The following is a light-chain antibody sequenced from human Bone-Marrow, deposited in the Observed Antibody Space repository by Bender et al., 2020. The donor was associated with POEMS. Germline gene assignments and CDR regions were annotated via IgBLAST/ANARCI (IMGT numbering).Light chain of an antibody. CDR1: SSNTGSGYD. CDR2: GYN. CDR3: QSYDRSLSYV. V-gene: IGLV1-40*01. J-gene: IGLJ1*01. Sequence: QSVLTQPPSVSGAPGQRVTISCTGSSSNTGSGYDINWYQHLPGTAPKLLIYGYNNRPSGVPDRFSGSKSGTSAFLAITGLQAEDEGDYYCQSYDRSLSYVFGTGTKVTVL.